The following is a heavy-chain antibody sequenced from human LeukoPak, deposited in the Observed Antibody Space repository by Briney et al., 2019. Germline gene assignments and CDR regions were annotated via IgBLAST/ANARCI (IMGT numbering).Heavy chain of an antibody. D-gene: IGHD1-1*01. V-gene: IGHV4-39*01. CDR3: ARQRNWIVDY. Sequence: PSETLSLTCTVSGGSISSSSYYWGWIRQPPGKGLEWIGSIYYSGSTYYNPSLKSRVTISVDTSKNQFSLKLSFVTAADTAVHYCARQRNWIVDYWGQGTLVTVSS. CDR1: GGSISSSSYY. J-gene: IGHJ4*02. CDR2: IYYSGST.